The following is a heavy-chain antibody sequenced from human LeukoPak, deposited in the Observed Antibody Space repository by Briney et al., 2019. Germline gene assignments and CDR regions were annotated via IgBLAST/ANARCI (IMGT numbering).Heavy chain of an antibody. V-gene: IGHV1-18*01. CDR2: ISAYNGNT. Sequence: ASVKVSCKASGYTFTSYGISWVRQAPGQGLEWMGWISAYNGNTNYAQKLQGRVTMTTDTSTSTVYMELRSLRSDDTAVYYCARSGIAAAGETYYYYYGMDVWGQGTTVTVSS. CDR1: GYTFTSYG. D-gene: IGHD6-13*01. CDR3: ARSGIAAAGETYYYYYGMDV. J-gene: IGHJ6*02.